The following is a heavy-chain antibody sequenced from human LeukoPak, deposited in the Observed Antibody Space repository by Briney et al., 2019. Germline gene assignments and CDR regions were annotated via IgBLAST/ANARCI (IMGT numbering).Heavy chain of an antibody. Sequence: SETLSLTCTVSGGSISSFYWTWIRQPPGKGLEWIGFISYSGSTNYNPSLKSRVTISVDTSKNQFSLNLNSVTAADTAVYYCARDRSYGYFDYWGQGPLVTVS. CDR1: GGSISSFY. V-gene: IGHV4-59*01. J-gene: IGHJ4*02. CDR3: ARDRSYGYFDY. D-gene: IGHD5-18*01. CDR2: ISYSGST.